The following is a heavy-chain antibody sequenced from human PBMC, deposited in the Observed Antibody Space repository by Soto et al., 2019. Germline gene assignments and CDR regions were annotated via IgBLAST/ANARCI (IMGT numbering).Heavy chain of an antibody. CDR3: AKDLGSSSLY. V-gene: IGHV3-30*18. Sequence: GGSLRLSCAASGFSFSYSGMHWVRQAPGKGLEWVAVISYDGSSKYYADSVKGRFTISRDNSKNTLYLQMNSLRAEDTAVYYCAKDLGSSSLYWGQGALVTVSS. J-gene: IGHJ4*02. CDR2: ISYDGSSK. D-gene: IGHD6-6*01. CDR1: GFSFSYSG.